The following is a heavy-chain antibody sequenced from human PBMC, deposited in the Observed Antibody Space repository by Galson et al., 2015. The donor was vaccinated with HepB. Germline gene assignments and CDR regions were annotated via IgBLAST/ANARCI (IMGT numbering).Heavy chain of an antibody. CDR2: ISYDGSNK. Sequence: SLRLSCAASGFTFSSYAMHWVRQAPGKGLEWVAVISYDGSNKYYADSVKGRFTISRDNSKNTLYLQMNSLRAEDTAVYYCARVNGIAARPDRGSGDYWGQGTLVTVSS. D-gene: IGHD6-6*01. J-gene: IGHJ4*02. CDR1: GFTFSSYA. CDR3: ARVNGIAARPDRGSGDY. V-gene: IGHV3-30-3*01.